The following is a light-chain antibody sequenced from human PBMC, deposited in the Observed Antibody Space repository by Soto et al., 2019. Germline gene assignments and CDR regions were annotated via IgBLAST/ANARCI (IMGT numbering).Light chain of an antibody. V-gene: IGKV3-20*01. CDR2: GAS. CDR1: QSVSSY. Sequence: EIVLTQSPGTLSLSPGESATLSCRASQSVSSYLAWYQQKPGQAPRLLIYGASSRATGIPDRFSGSGSGTDFTLTISRLEPEDFAVYYCQQYGSSKTFGQGTKVDIK. J-gene: IGKJ1*01. CDR3: QQYGSSKT.